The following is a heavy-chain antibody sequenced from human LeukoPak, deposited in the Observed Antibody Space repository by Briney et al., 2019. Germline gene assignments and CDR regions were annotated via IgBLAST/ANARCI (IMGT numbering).Heavy chain of an antibody. V-gene: IGHV3-23*01. D-gene: IGHD3-10*01. Sequence: GGSLRLSCAASGFTFSSYAMSWVRQAPGKGLEWVSGISGSGDSTYYADSVKGRFTMSRNNSKNTLYLQMNSLRAEDTAIYYCAKGVYGLGVPPFDYWGQGTLVTVSS. CDR1: GFTFSSYA. J-gene: IGHJ4*02. CDR2: ISGSGDST. CDR3: AKGVYGLGVPPFDY.